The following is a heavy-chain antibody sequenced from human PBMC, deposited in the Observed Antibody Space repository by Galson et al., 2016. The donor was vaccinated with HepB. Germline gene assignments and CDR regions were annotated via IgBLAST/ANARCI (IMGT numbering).Heavy chain of an antibody. CDR3: ARDINWGLDY. J-gene: IGHJ4*02. V-gene: IGHV3-48*02. Sequence: SLRLSCAASGFTFSAYPMNWARQAPGKGLEWVSHINHDSSAMNYALSMKDRFTISRDNAKNSLFLQMDSLSDEDTAVYYCARDINWGLDYWGQGILVTVSS. CDR1: GFTFSAYP. D-gene: IGHD7-27*01. CDR2: INHDSSAM.